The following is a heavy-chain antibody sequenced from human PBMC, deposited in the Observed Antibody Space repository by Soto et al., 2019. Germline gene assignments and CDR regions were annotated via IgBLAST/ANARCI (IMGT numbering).Heavy chain of an antibody. CDR2: IIPILGIA. D-gene: IGHD3-10*01. Sequence: SVKVSCTASGGTFSSYTISWVRQAPGQGLEWMGRIIPILGIANYAQKFQGRVTITADKSTMYLQLNSLRAEDTAVYFCVGGDYSGAGTFYLTAHWGPGTLVTVSS. V-gene: IGHV1-69*02. CDR1: GGTFSSYT. J-gene: IGHJ4*02. CDR3: VGGDYSGAGTFYLTAH.